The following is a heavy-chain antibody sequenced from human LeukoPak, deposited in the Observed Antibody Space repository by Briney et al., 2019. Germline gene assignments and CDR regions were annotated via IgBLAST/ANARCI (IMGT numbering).Heavy chain of an antibody. Sequence: SETLSLTCAVYGGSFSGYYWSWIRQPPGKGLEWIGEINHSGSTNYNPSLKSRVTISVDTSKNQFSLKLSSVTAADTAVYYCARGSRYNWNYICNYWCQGTLDTVSS. J-gene: IGHJ4*02. CDR3: ARGSRYNWNYICNY. D-gene: IGHD1-7*01. V-gene: IGHV4-34*01. CDR1: GGSFSGYY. CDR2: INHSGST.